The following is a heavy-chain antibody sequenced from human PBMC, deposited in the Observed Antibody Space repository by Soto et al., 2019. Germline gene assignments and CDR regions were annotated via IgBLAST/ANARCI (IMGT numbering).Heavy chain of an antibody. CDR2: ISPYNGNT. Sequence: QVLLVQSGGEVKKPGASVKVSCKASGYRFDSYGISWLRQAPGQGLEWMGWISPYNGNTRIPQKLRGRVTMTTDTSTNTAFLEVTSLTSDDTAVYYCARDYSLWTGYAEPLGQVTLVTVSS. CDR1: GYRFDSYG. V-gene: IGHV1-18*01. J-gene: IGHJ5*02. CDR3: ARDYSLWTGYAEP. D-gene: IGHD2-2*01.